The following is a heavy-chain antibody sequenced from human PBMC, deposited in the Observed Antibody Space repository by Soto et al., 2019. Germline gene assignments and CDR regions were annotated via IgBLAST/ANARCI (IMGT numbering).Heavy chain of an antibody. V-gene: IGHV3-48*02. CDR2: ISSSSSTI. J-gene: IGHJ4*02. CDR3: ARDLANPLDY. Sequence: EVQLVESGGGLVQPGGSLRLSCAASGFTFSSYSMNWVRQAPGKGLEWVSYISSSSSTIYYADSVKGRFTISRDNAKNSLYLQMNGLRDEDTAVYYCARDLANPLDYWGQGTLVTVSS. CDR1: GFTFSSYS.